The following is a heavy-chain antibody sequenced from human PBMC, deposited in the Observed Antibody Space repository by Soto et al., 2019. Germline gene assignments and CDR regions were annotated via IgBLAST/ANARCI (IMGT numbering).Heavy chain of an antibody. J-gene: IGHJ4*02. CDR2: IYASGTT. CDR3: ARESRSELGTVEY. CDR1: GASISNYY. D-gene: IGHD1-1*01. V-gene: IGHV4-4*07. Sequence: PSETLSLTCTVSGASISNYYWIWIRQPAGKGLECFGRIYASGTTTYNPSLRSRVTMSVDTSKNQFSLNLNSVTAADTAVYYCARESRSELGTVEYWGQGTLVTVSS.